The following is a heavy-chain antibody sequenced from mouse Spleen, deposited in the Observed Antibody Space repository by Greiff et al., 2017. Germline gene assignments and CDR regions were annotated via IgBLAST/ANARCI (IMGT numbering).Heavy chain of an antibody. V-gene: IGHV1-9*01. CDR2: ILPGSGST. CDR3: ARSGDYDADWYFDV. CDR1: GYTFSGYW. Sequence: QVQLQESGAELMKPGASVKISCKATGYTFSGYWIEWVKQRPGHGLEWIGEILPGSGSTNYNEKFKGKATFTADTSSNTAYMQLSSLTSEDSAVYYCARSGDYDADWYFDVWGAGTTVTVSS. J-gene: IGHJ1*01. D-gene: IGHD2-4*01.